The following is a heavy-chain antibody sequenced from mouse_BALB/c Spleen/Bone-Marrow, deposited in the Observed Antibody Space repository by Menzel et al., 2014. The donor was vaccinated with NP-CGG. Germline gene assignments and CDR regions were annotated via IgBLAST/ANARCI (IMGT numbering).Heavy chain of an antibody. CDR2: IDPANGNT. CDR1: GFNIKDTY. V-gene: IGHV14-3*02. CDR3: ARYYYGSSYFDY. D-gene: IGHD1-1*01. J-gene: IGHJ2*01. Sequence: VQLQQPGAELVKPGASVKLSCTASGFNIKDTYMHWVKQRPEQGLEWIGRIDPANGNTKYDPKFQGKATITADTSSNTAYLQLSSLTSEDTAVYCCARYYYGSSYFDYWGQGTTLTVSS.